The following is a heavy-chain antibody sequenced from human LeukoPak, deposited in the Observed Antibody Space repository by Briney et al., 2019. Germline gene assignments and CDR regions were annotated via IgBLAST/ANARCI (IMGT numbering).Heavy chain of an antibody. D-gene: IGHD6-19*01. Sequence: SETLSLTCTVSGGSISSYYWSWIRQPPGKGLEWIGYIYYSGSTNYNPSLKSRVTISVDTSKNQFSLKLSSVTAADTAVYYCAALSSGWYYYYYGMDVWGQGTTVTVSS. CDR1: GGSISSYY. CDR3: AALSSGWYYYYYGMDV. J-gene: IGHJ6*02. CDR2: IYYSGST. V-gene: IGHV4-59*01.